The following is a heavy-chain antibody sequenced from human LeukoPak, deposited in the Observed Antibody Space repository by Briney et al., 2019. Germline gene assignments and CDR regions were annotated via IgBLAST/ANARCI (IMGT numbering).Heavy chain of an antibody. Sequence: GGSLRLSCAASKFTFNNFAMSWVRQAPGKGLEWVSAISGSGSTTYYADSVKGRFTISRDNSKNTLYLQMNSLRAEDTAVYYCAKWPSATSRLFDYWGQGTLVTVSS. J-gene: IGHJ4*02. CDR1: KFTFNNFA. V-gene: IGHV3-23*01. D-gene: IGHD6-25*01. CDR2: ISGSGSTT. CDR3: AKWPSATSRLFDY.